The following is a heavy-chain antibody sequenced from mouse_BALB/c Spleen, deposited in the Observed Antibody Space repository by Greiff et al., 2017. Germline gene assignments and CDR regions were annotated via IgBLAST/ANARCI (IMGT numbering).Heavy chain of an antibody. CDR2: INPSNGRT. D-gene: IGHD1-1*01. CDR1: GYTFTSYW. V-gene: IGHV1S81*02. Sequence: QVQLQQPGAELVKPGASVKLSCKASGYTFTSYWMHWVKQRPGQGLEWIGEINPSNGRTNYNEKFKSKATLTVDKSSSTAYMQLSSLTSEDSAVYYCARFTIITPDYWGQGTTLTVSS. CDR3: ARFTIITPDY. J-gene: IGHJ2*01.